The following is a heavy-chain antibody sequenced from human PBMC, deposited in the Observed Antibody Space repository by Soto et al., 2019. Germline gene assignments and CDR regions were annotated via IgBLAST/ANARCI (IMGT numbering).Heavy chain of an antibody. V-gene: IGHV1-18*04. D-gene: IGHD3-22*01. CDR1: GYTFTSYG. CDR2: ISAYNGNT. Sequence: ASVKVSCKASGYTFTSYGISWVRQAPGQGLEWMGWISAYNGNTNYAQKLQGRVTMTTDTSTSTAYMELRSLRSDDTAVYYCAREDYYDSSVNWFDPWGQGTLVTVS. CDR3: AREDYYDSSVNWFDP. J-gene: IGHJ5*02.